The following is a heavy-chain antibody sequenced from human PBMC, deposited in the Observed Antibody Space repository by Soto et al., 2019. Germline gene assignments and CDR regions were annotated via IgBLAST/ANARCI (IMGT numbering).Heavy chain of an antibody. CDR3: AVAIGSGAARSYWYFDL. V-gene: IGHV3-11*01. CDR2: ITSSSNTI. J-gene: IGHJ2*01. CDR1: GFTFSDYY. D-gene: IGHD5-12*01. Sequence: QVQLVESGGGLVKPGGSLRLSCAASGFTFSDYYMTWIRQAPGKGLEWVSYITSSSNTIDYEDSVKGRFTISRDNAKNSLYLQMNSLSAEDTAVYYCAVAIGSGAARSYWYFDLWGRGTLVTVSS.